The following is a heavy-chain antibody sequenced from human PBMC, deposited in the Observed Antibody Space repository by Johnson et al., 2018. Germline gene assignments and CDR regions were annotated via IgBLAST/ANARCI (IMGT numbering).Heavy chain of an antibody. CDR2: ISYDGSNK. Sequence: QVQLVESGGGVVQPGRSLRLSCAASGFTFSSYGMHWVRQAPGKGLEWVAVISYDGSNKYYADSVKGRFTISRDNSKNTLYLQMNSLRTEDTAVYYCAKGSGGHDAFDIWGQGTMVTVSS. CDR1: GFTFSSYG. D-gene: IGHD2-15*01. J-gene: IGHJ3*02. V-gene: IGHV3-30*18. CDR3: AKGSGGHDAFDI.